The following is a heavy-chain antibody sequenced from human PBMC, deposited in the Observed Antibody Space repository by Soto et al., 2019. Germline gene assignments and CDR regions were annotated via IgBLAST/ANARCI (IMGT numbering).Heavy chain of an antibody. CDR2: ISAYNGNT. J-gene: IGHJ4*02. V-gene: IGHV1-18*01. CDR1: GYTFSSYG. D-gene: IGHD3-10*01. Sequence: VASVKVSCKASGYTFSSYGISWVRQAPAQGLEWMGWISAYNGNTNYAQKLQGRVTMTTDTSTSTAYMDLRSLRSDDTAIYYCARDKGDGSGSYYGYWGQGTLVTVHS. CDR3: ARDKGDGSGSYYGY.